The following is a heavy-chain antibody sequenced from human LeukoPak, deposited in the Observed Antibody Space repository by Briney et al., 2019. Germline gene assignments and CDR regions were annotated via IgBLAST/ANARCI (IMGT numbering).Heavy chain of an antibody. V-gene: IGHV4-34*01. Sequence: PSETLSLTCAVYGGSFSGYYWSWLRQPPGKGLEWIGEINHSGSTNYNPSLKSRVTISVDTSKNQFSLKLSSVTAADTAVYYCARGPQLYYYDSSGYRKTYFDYWGQGTLVTVSS. CDR3: ARGPQLYYYDSSGYRKTYFDY. CDR2: INHSGST. J-gene: IGHJ4*02. D-gene: IGHD3-22*01. CDR1: GGSFSGYY.